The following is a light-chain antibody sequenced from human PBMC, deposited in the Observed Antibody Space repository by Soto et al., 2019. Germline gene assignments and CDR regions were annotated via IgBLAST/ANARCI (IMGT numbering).Light chain of an antibody. V-gene: IGKV3-20*01. Sequence: EIVMTQSPATLSVSPGERATLSCRASQSVSSNLAWYQQKPGQAPRLLIYGASSRATGIPDRFSGSGSGTDFTLTISRLEPEDFAVYHCQQYGSLFWTLGQGTKVDIK. CDR3: QQYGSLFWT. J-gene: IGKJ1*01. CDR2: GAS. CDR1: QSVSSN.